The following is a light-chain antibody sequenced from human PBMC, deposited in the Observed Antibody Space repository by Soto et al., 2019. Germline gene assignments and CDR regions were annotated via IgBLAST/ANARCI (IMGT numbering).Light chain of an antibody. Sequence: DIQMTQSPSSLSASVGDRVTITCRASQSISSYLNWYQQKPGKAPKLLIYAASSLQSGVPSRFSGSGSGTDFTLTISSLQPEDFATYYCQQSYRTPGFGQGTRLEIK. CDR2: AAS. V-gene: IGKV1-39*01. CDR1: QSISSY. J-gene: IGKJ5*01. CDR3: QQSYRTPG.